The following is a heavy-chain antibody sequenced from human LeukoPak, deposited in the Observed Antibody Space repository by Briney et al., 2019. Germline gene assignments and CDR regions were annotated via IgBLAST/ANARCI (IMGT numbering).Heavy chain of an antibody. D-gene: IGHD6-13*01. Sequence: GGSLRLSCAASGFTITSYAMNWVRQAPGKGLEWVSIISGRGNSTYYADSVRGRFIISRDNSQNTLFLQMNSLRAEDTAVYYCAKCDSSDWYVPTLDYWGQGTLVTVSS. V-gene: IGHV3-23*01. J-gene: IGHJ4*02. CDR3: AKCDSSDWYVPTLDY. CDR1: GFTITSYA. CDR2: ISGRGNST.